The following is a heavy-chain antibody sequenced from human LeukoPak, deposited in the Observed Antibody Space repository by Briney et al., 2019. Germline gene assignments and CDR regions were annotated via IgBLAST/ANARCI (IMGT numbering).Heavy chain of an antibody. CDR2: INHSGST. CDR1: GGSFSGYY. Sequence: SETLSPTCAVYGGSFSGYYWSWIRQPPGKGLEWIGEINHSGSTNYNPSLKSRVTISVDTSKNQFSLKLSSVTAADTAVYYCARGHFGSYSYGTDYWGQGTLVTVSS. CDR3: ARGHFGSYSYGTDY. D-gene: IGHD5-18*01. J-gene: IGHJ4*02. V-gene: IGHV4-34*01.